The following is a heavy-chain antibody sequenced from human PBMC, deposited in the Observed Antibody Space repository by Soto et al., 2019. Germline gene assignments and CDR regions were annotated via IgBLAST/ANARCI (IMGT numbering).Heavy chain of an antibody. D-gene: IGHD3-10*01. CDR2: IIPILGIA. Sequence: QVQLVQSGAEVKKPGSSVKVSCKASGGTFSSYTISWVRQAPGQGLEWMGRIIPILGIANYAQKFQGRVTITADKSTSTAYMELSSLRSEDTAVYYCARGPYYYGSGSYYNVDYYYGMDVWGQGTTVTVSS. CDR3: ARGPYYYGSGSYYNVDYYYGMDV. V-gene: IGHV1-69*02. J-gene: IGHJ6*02. CDR1: GGTFSSYT.